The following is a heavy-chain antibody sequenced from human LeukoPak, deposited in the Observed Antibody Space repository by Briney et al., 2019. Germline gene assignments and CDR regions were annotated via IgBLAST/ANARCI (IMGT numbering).Heavy chain of an antibody. J-gene: IGHJ4*02. CDR3: SRGTDAYKCGNS. CDR2: IHYSGRI. V-gene: IGHV4-34*01. CDR1: GGSFSGYY. D-gene: IGHD5-24*01. Sequence: SETLSLTCAVYGGSFSGYYWTWIRQPPGKGLEWIGEIHYSGRINYNPSLKSRVTISADTSNNHFSLKMNSVTAADTAVYYCSRGTDAYKCGNSWGQGTLVTVSS.